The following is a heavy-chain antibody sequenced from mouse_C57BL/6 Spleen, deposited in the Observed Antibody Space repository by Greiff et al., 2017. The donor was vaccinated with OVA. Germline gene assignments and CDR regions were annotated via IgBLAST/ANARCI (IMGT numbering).Heavy chain of an antibody. D-gene: IGHD1-1*01. CDR1: GYTFTSYW. V-gene: IGHV1-61*01. CDR2: IYPSDSET. Sequence: QVQLQQPGAELVRPGSSVKLSCKASGYTFTSYWMDWVKQRPGQGLEWIGNIYPSDSETHYNQKFKDKATLTVDKSSSTADMQLSSLTSEDSAVYYCARLKEYGSSYGYFDVWGTGTTVTVSS. CDR3: ARLKEYGSSYGYFDV. J-gene: IGHJ1*03.